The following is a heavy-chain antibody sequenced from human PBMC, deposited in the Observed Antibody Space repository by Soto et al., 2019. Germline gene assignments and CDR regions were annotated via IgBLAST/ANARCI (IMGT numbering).Heavy chain of an antibody. D-gene: IGHD1-1*01. CDR2: ISSSSSYT. V-gene: IGHV3-11*03. J-gene: IGHJ4*02. Sequence: GGSLRLSCAASGFTFSDYYMSWIRQAPGKGLEWVSYISSSSSYTNYADSVKGRFTISRDNSKNTLYLQMNSLRAEDTAVYYCAKLLDSFDYWGQGTLVTVSS. CDR3: AKLLDSFDY. CDR1: GFTFSDYY.